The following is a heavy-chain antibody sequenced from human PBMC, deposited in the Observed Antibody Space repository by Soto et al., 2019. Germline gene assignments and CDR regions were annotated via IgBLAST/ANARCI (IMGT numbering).Heavy chain of an antibody. Sequence: QLQLQESGPGLVKPSETLSLTCTVSGGSISSSSYYWGWIRQPPGKGLEWIGSIYYSGSTYYNPSLKSRVTISVDTSKNQFSLKLSSVTAADTAVYYCASYYYGSGRLFDYWGQGTLVTVSS. D-gene: IGHD3-10*01. J-gene: IGHJ4*02. CDR3: ASYYYGSGRLFDY. V-gene: IGHV4-39*01. CDR1: GGSISSSSYY. CDR2: IYYSGST.